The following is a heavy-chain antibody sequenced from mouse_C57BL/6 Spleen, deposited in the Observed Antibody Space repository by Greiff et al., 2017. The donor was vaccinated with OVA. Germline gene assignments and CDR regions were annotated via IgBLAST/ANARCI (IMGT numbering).Heavy chain of an antibody. D-gene: IGHD2-4*01. CDR2: ISYDGSN. Sequence: EVQLQESGPGLVKPSQSLSLTCSVTGYSIPSGYYWNWIRQFPGNKLEWMGYISYDGSNNYNPSLNNRISITRDTSKNQFFLKLNSVTTEDTATYYCAIDDYEEGNWLAYWGQGTLVTVSA. V-gene: IGHV3-6*01. J-gene: IGHJ3*01. CDR1: GYSIPSGYY. CDR3: AIDDYEEGNWLAY.